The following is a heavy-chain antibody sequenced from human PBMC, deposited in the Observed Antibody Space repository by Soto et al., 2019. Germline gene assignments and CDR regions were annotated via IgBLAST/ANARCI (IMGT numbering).Heavy chain of an antibody. CDR2: IRGSGGST. CDR3: AKGDVMIVVVIRSGVPYYFDC. D-gene: IGHD3-22*01. V-gene: IGHV3-23*01. Sequence: EVQLLESGGGLVQPGGSLRLSCAASGFTFSSYAMSWVRQAPGKGLEWVSAIRGSGGSTYYADSVKGRFTISRDNSRNTLYLQMNSLRAEDTAVYYCAKGDVMIVVVIRSGVPYYFDCWGQGTLVTVSS. J-gene: IGHJ4*02. CDR1: GFTFSSYA.